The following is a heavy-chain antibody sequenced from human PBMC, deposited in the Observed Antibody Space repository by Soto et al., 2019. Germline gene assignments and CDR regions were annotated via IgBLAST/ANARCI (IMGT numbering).Heavy chain of an antibody. CDR2: ISAYNGNT. J-gene: IGHJ5*02. Sequence: GASVKVSCKASGYTFTSYGISWVRQAPGQGLEWTGWISAYNGNTNYAQKLQGRVTMTTDTSTSTAYMELRSLRSDDTAVYYCARDGPDIVVVVAATPGWFDPWGQGTLVTVSS. CDR3: ARDGPDIVVVVAATPGWFDP. CDR1: GYTFTSYG. V-gene: IGHV1-18*01. D-gene: IGHD2-15*01.